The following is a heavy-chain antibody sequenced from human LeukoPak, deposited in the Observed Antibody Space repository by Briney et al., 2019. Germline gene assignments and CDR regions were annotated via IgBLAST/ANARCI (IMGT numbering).Heavy chain of an antibody. CDR3: ASGQSGYDFRPY. D-gene: IGHD5-12*01. CDR2: ISYDGSNK. J-gene: IGHJ4*02. V-gene: IGHV3-30-3*01. CDR1: GFTFSSYP. Sequence: GGSLRLSCAASGFTFSSYPMHWFRQPPGKGLEWVAVISYDGSNKYYADSVRGRFTISRDNARDSLYLQMNNLRVEDTAMYYCASGQSGYDFRPYWGQGTLVTVSS.